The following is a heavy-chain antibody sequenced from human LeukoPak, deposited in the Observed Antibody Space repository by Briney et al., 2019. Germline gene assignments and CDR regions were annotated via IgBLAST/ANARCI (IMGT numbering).Heavy chain of an antibody. V-gene: IGHV3-9*01. CDR2: ISWNSGSI. CDR1: GFTFDDYA. Sequence: GGSLRLSCAASGFTFDDYAMHWVRQAPGKGLEGVSGISWNSGSIGYADSVKGRFTISRDNAKNSLYLQMNSLRAEDTALYYCAKGYKPDYYGSGSLQPHFDYWGQGTLVTVSS. D-gene: IGHD3-10*01. CDR3: AKGYKPDYYGSGSLQPHFDY. J-gene: IGHJ4*02.